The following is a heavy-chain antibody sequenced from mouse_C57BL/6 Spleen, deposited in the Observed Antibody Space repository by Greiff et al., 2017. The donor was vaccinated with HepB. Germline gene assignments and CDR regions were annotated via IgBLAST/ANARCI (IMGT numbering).Heavy chain of an antibody. V-gene: IGHV1-69*01. CDR2: IDPSDSYT. Sequence: VKLQQPGAELVMPGASVKLSCKASGYTFTSYWMHWVKQRSGQGLEWIGEIDPSDSYTNYNQKFKGKSTLTVDKSSSTAYMQLSSLTSEDSAVYYCARAGTLDYWGQGTTLTVSS. D-gene: IGHD4-1*01. CDR3: ARAGTLDY. J-gene: IGHJ2*01. CDR1: GYTFTSYW.